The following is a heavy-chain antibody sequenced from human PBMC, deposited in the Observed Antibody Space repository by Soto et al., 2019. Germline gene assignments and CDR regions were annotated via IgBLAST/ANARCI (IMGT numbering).Heavy chain of an antibody. CDR3: ARDGRKELWVEGRNAMDA. D-gene: IGHD5-18*01. V-gene: IGHV1-18*01. J-gene: IGHJ6*02. CDR1: GYTFTTYG. Sequence: QVQLVQSGPEVKKSGASVKVSCKASGYTFTTYGISWVRQAPGQGLEWMGWISGYNGQTNYAQKFRGRVTITTDTSTSTAYMELRGLRSDDTAMYYCARDGRKELWVEGRNAMDAWGQGTTVTVSS. CDR2: ISGYNGQT.